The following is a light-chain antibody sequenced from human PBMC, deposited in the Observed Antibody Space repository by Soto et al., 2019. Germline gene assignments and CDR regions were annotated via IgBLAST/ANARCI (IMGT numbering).Light chain of an antibody. CDR3: QQYNNWPLT. CDR1: QSVSSN. Sequence: EVVMTQSPATLSVSPGERATLSCRASQSVSSNLAWYQQKPGQAPRLLIYDTSTRATGIPARFSGSGSGTEFTLTISSLQSGDFAVYSCQQYNNWPLTFGQGTKVEIK. J-gene: IGKJ1*01. CDR2: DTS. V-gene: IGKV3-15*01.